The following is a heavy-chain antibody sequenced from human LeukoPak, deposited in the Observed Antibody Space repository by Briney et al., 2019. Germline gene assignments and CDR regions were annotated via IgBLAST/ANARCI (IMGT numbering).Heavy chain of an antibody. CDR3: HGLFS. CDR1: GFTFSSYA. Sequence: GGSLRLSCSASGFTFSSYAMHWVRQAPGKGLEDVSAISSNGGGTYYPDSVKGRFTISRDNSKNTLYLQMSSLRPEDTALYYCHGLFSWGQGTLVTVSS. D-gene: IGHD2-21*01. CDR2: ISSNGGGT. V-gene: IGHV3-64D*09. J-gene: IGHJ5*02.